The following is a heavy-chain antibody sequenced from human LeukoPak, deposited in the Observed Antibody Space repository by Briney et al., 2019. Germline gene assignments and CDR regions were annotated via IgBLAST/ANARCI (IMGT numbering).Heavy chain of an antibody. Sequence: PGGSLRLSCAASGFTFSTYAMSWVRQSPGKGLEWVSAISGSDAGTYYADSVKGRFTISRDNSKNTLYLQMNSLRAEDTATYYCAKGSLGSYRGVICYSLDYWGQGSLVTVSS. CDR3: AKGSLGSYRGVICYSLDY. CDR1: GFTFSTYA. V-gene: IGHV3-23*01. CDR2: ISGSDAGT. J-gene: IGHJ4*02. D-gene: IGHD2-15*01.